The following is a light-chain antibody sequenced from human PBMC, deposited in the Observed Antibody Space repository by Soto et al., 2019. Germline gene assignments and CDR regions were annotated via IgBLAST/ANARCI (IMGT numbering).Light chain of an antibody. CDR2: EVS. J-gene: IGLJ3*02. CDR1: SSDVGGYNY. V-gene: IGLV2-8*01. CDR3: SSYAGSSTWV. Sequence: QSAPTQPPSASGSPGQSATISCTGTSSDVGGYNYVSWYQQYPGKAPKLMIYEVSKRPSGVPDRFSGSKSGNTSSLTVSGRQPEDEADYYCSSYAGSSTWVFGGGTQLTVL.